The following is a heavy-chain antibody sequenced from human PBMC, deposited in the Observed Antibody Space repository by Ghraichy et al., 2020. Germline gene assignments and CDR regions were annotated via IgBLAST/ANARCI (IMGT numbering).Heavy chain of an antibody. CDR1: GGSISSYY. J-gene: IGHJ4*02. CDR2: IYTSGST. V-gene: IGHV4-4*09. D-gene: IGHD3-16*01. CDR3: ARYRWGIRGCFDY. Sequence: SQTLSLTCTVSGGSISSYYWSWIRQPPGKGLEWIGYIYTSGSTNYNPSLKSRVTISVDTSKNQFSLKLSSVTAADTAVYYCARYRWGIRGCFDYWGQGTLVTVSS.